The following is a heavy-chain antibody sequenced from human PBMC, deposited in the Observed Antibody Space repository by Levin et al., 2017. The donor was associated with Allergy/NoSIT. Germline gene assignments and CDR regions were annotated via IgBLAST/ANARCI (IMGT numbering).Heavy chain of an antibody. CDR1: GFTFRNYA. J-gene: IGHJ4*02. CDR2: ITSDGNDK. Sequence: GGSLRLSCAASGFTFRNYAMHWVRQAPGKGLEWVAVITSDGNDKHYADSVKGRFTISRDNSKSTVYLQMSSLRAEDTAVFFCAKDLKIAAADYYFDCWGQGTLVTVSS. V-gene: IGHV3-30*18. D-gene: IGHD6-13*01. CDR3: AKDLKIAAADYYFDC.